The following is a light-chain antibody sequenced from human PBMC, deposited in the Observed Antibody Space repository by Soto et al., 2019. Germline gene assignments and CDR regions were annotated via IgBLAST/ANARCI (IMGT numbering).Light chain of an antibody. Sequence: EIVLTQSPGTLSLSPGDSATLSCRASQSVSSSYLAWYQQKPGQAPRLLIYGASSRATGIPDRFSGSGSGTDFTLTISRLEPEDFAVYYCQQYGTSPELTFGGGTKVEIE. J-gene: IGKJ4*01. V-gene: IGKV3-20*01. CDR2: GAS. CDR1: QSVSSSY. CDR3: QQYGTSPELT.